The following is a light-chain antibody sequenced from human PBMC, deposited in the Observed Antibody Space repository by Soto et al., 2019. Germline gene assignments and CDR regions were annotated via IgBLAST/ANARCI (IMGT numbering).Light chain of an antibody. CDR1: QSISSW. CDR2: KAS. J-gene: IGKJ2*01. Sequence: DIQMTQSPSTLSASVGDRVTITCRASQSISSWLAWYQQKPGTAPKLLIYKASSLQSGVPSRFSGSGSGTEFTITISSLQPDDFATYYCQQYSSYPYPFGQGTKLEIK. CDR3: QQYSSYPYP. V-gene: IGKV1-5*03.